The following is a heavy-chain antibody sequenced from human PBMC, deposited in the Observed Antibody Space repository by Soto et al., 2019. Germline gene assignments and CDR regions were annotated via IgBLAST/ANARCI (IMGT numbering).Heavy chain of an antibody. CDR2: ISGSGGST. V-gene: IGHV3-23*01. J-gene: IGHJ6*02. D-gene: IGHD1-26*01. CDR1: GFTFSSYA. Sequence: GGSLRLSCAASGFTFSSYAMSWFRQAPGKGLEWVSAISGSGGSTYYADSVKGRFTISRDNSKNTLYLQMNSLRAEDTAVYYCAKAGGSYYYYYRMDGCGQGTTVTV. CDR3: AKAGGSYYYYYRMDG.